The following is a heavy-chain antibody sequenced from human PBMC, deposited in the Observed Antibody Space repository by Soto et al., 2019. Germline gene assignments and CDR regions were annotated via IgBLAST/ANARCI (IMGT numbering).Heavy chain of an antibody. Sequence: QMQLVQSGPEVKKPGTSIKVSCKASGFTFVSSALHWVRQARGQSPESIGWIVVGSGNTNYAQKFQERVTITRDMSTSTVYMELSSLRSEDTAVYYCAADLFIEVAEYYYGMDVWGQGTTVTVSS. CDR1: GFTFVSSA. V-gene: IGHV1-58*01. J-gene: IGHJ6*02. D-gene: IGHD3-16*01. CDR2: IVVGSGNT. CDR3: AADLFIEVAEYYYGMDV.